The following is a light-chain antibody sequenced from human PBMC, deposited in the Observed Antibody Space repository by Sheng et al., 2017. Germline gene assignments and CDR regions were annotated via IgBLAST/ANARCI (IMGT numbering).Light chain of an antibody. V-gene: IGKV3-20*01. J-gene: IGKJ5*01. Sequence: EIVLTQSPGTLSLSPGERATLSCRASQSVSSSYLAWYQQKPGQAPRLLIYGASSRATGIPDRFSGSGSGTDFTLTISRLEPEDFAVYYCQQYGSSXITFRPRDTTG. CDR1: QSVSSSY. CDR3: QQYGSSXIT. CDR2: GAS.